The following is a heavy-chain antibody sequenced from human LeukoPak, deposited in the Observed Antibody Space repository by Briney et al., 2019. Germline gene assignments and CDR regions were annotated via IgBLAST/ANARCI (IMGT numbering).Heavy chain of an antibody. CDR2: ISSSSSYI. V-gene: IGHV3-21*01. Sequence: GGSLRLSCAASGFTFSSYSMNWVRQAPGKGLEWVSSISSSSSYIYYADSVKGRFTISRDNAKNSLYLQMNSLRAEDTAVYYCARDTSGSYGGTYNAWGQGTLVTVSS. CDR1: GFTFSSYS. CDR3: ARDTSGSYGGTYNA. D-gene: IGHD1-26*01. J-gene: IGHJ5*02.